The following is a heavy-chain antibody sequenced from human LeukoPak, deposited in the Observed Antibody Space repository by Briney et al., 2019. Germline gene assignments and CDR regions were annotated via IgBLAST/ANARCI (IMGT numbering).Heavy chain of an antibody. CDR3: AKMQRVVVPAAIPDFDY. CDR2: ISYDGSNK. V-gene: IGHV3-30-3*02. J-gene: IGHJ4*02. Sequence: GGSLRLSCAASGFTFSSYAMHWVRQAPGKGLEWVAVISYDGSNKYYADSVKGRFTISRDNSKNTLYLQMNSLRAEDTAVYYCAKMQRVVVPAAIPDFDYWGQGTLVTVSS. D-gene: IGHD2-2*01. CDR1: GFTFSSYA.